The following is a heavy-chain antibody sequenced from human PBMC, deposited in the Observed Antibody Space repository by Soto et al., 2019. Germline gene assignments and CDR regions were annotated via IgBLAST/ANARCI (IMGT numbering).Heavy chain of an antibody. D-gene: IGHD2-21*01. CDR2: ISSSSRDT. CDR1: GFNFSANY. J-gene: IGHJ5*02. Sequence: QRQLVESGGGLVKPGGSLRLSCAASGFNFSANYMSWVRQAPGKGLEWISYISSSSRDTEYADSVKGRFMISRDNAKGSMSLQMNSLRVEDTAIYYCVWWLEVLTTSDTWGQGTPVTVSS. CDR3: VWWLEVLTTSDT. V-gene: IGHV3-11*06.